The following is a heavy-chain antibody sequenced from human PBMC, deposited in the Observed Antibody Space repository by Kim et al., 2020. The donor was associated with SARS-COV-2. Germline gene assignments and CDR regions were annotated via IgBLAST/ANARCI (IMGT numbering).Heavy chain of an antibody. CDR3: ARDPPRCYSFFDY. D-gene: IGHD2-21*01. V-gene: IGHV6-1*01. CDR1: GDSVSSNGVT. Sequence: SQTLSLTCAISGDSVSSNGVTWNWIRQSPSRGLEWLGRTYYRSKWNNDYAASVKSRIIINADIPKNQISLQLDSVTPDDTAIYYCARDPPRCYSFFDYWGQGTLVTVSS. J-gene: IGHJ4*02. CDR2: TYYRSKWNN.